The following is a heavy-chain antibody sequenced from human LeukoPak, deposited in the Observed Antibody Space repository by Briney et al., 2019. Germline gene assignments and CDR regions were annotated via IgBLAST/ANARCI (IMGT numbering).Heavy chain of an antibody. V-gene: IGHV3-66*01. J-gene: IGHJ6*02. CDR1: GFTVSSNY. Sequence: PGGSLRLSCAASGFTVSSNYMSWVRQAPGKGLEWVSVIYSGGSTYYADSVKGRFTISRDNSKNTLYLQMNSLRAEDTAVYYCARALDDSSSPTYYYYYGMDVWGQGTTDTVSS. D-gene: IGHD6-6*01. CDR2: IYSGGST. CDR3: ARALDDSSSPTYYYYYGMDV.